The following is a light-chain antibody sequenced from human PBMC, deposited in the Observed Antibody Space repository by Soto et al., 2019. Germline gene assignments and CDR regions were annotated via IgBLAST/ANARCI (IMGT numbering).Light chain of an antibody. Sequence: DIQMTQSPSSLSASVGDRVTITCRASQSISSYLNWYQQKPGKAPKLLIYAASSLQSGVPSRFSGSGSGTDFTLTISSLQPEDFATSSCQQSYSTTSTFGQGTRLEIK. V-gene: IGKV1-39*01. J-gene: IGKJ5*01. CDR2: AAS. CDR3: QQSYSTTST. CDR1: QSISSY.